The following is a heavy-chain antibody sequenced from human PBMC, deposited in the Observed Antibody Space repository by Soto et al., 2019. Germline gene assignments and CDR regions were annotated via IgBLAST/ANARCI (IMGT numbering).Heavy chain of an antibody. J-gene: IGHJ4*02. V-gene: IGHV1-18*01. D-gene: IGHD1-26*01. CDR3: ASGSYPRIDY. Sequence: ASLKVSCKASGYAFTSYGISWVRQAPGQGLEWMGGISAYNGNTNYAQKLQGRVTMTADKSTSTAYMELSSLRSDDTAVYYCASGSYPRIDYWGQGTLVTVSS. CDR1: GYAFTSYG. CDR2: ISAYNGNT.